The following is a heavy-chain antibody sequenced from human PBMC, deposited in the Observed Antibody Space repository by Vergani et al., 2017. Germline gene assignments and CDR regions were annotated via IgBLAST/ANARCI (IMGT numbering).Heavy chain of an antibody. D-gene: IGHD3-10*01. Sequence: EVQLLESGGGLVQPGGSLRLSCAASGFTFSSYAMSWVRQAPGKGLEWVSVISGSGGSTYYADSVKGRFTISRDNSKNTLYLQMNSLRAEDTAVYYCARRDIMVRGVTPLGGSGDYWGQGTLVTVSS. J-gene: IGHJ4*02. CDR3: ARRDIMVRGVTPLGGSGDY. CDR1: GFTFSSYA. V-gene: IGHV3-23*01. CDR2: ISGSGGST.